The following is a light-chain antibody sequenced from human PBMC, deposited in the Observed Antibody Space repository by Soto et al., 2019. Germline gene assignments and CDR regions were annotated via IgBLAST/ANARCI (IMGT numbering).Light chain of an antibody. V-gene: IGKV1-5*03. CDR2: KES. CDR3: QQYSTSYRT. Sequence: DMPMTQSPSTLSASVGDRVTITCRASQSISSWLAWYQQKPGKAPRLLIYKESSLESGVPSRFRGSGSGTDFTLTISSLQPDDFATYYCQQYSTSYRTFGQGTRVEIK. CDR1: QSISSW. J-gene: IGKJ1*01.